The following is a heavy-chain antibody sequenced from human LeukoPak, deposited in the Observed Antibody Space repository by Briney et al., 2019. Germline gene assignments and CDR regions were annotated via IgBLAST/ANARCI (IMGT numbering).Heavy chain of an antibody. D-gene: IGHD2-21*02. CDR1: GGSISSGDKY. J-gene: IGHJ4*02. CDR2: VYYSGST. V-gene: IGHV4-30-4*01. CDR3: ARVTRWAGLDF. Sequence: SETLSLTCNVSGGSISSGDKYWSWIRQPPGKGLEWIGYVYYSGSTYYNPSLKSRLTISVDTSENQFSLHLTSVTAADTAVYFCARVTRWAGLDFWGQGTLVTVSS.